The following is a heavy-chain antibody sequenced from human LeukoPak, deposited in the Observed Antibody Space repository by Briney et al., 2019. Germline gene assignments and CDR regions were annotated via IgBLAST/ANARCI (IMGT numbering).Heavy chain of an antibody. CDR2: INHSGST. V-gene: IGHV4-34*01. D-gene: IGHD3-3*01. CDR1: GVSFSGYY. CDR3: AGLDYDFWSGQFDY. Sequence: SETLSLTCAVYGVSFSGYYWSWIRQPPGKGLEWIGEINHSGSTNYNPSLKSRVTISVDTSKNQFSLKLSSVTAADTAVYYCAGLDYDFWSGQFDYWGQGTLVTVSS. J-gene: IGHJ4*02.